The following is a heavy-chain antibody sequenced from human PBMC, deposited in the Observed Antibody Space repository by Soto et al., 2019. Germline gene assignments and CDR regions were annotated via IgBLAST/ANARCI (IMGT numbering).Heavy chain of an antibody. D-gene: IGHD6-13*01. CDR3: ARAIAAAGSL. CDR2: INQDGSEK. Sequence: EVQLVKSWGGLVQPGGSLRLTCADSGFTFSTYWMHWVRQAPGRGLEWVANINQDGSEKYYVDSVKGRFAISRDNAKSSLYLQMNSLRAEDTAVYYCARAIAAAGSLWGQGTLVSVSS. CDR1: GFTFSTYW. J-gene: IGHJ4*02. V-gene: IGHV3-7*01.